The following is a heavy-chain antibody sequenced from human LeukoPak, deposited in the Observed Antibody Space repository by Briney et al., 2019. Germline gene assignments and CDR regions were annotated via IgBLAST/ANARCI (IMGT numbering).Heavy chain of an antibody. CDR1: GFTVSSNY. Sequence: GGSLRLSCAASGFTVSSNYMSWVRQAPGKGLEWVSAIYSGGSTYYADSVKGRFAISRDNSKNTLYLQMNSLRAEDTAVYYCARGYSSSWHPVYFDYWGQGTLVTVSS. CDR2: IYSGGST. CDR3: ARGYSSSWHPVYFDY. D-gene: IGHD6-13*01. J-gene: IGHJ4*02. V-gene: IGHV3-53*01.